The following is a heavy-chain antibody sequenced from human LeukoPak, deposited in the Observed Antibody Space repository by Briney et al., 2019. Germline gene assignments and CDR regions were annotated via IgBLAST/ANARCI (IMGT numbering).Heavy chain of an antibody. CDR3: ASEAYCSGGRCSVQRVAS. Sequence: ASVKVSCKASGYTFTAYYMHWVRQAPGQGLAWMAWIDSKNGDTKYAQKFQSRLTITRDTSIGIAYMELRSLTSDDTAVYCASEAYCSGGRCSVQRVASWGQGTPVTVSS. CDR2: IDSKNGDT. CDR1: GYTFTAYY. V-gene: IGHV1-2*02. D-gene: IGHD2-15*01. J-gene: IGHJ5*02.